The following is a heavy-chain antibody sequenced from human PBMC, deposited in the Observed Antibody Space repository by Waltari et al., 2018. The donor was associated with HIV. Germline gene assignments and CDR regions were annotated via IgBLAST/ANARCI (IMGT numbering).Heavy chain of an antibody. D-gene: IGHD3-16*01. J-gene: IGHJ1*01. Sequence: QVQLVQSGIEVKGPGTSVKISCRASGYHFTDFVMHWLRRAPGQKLEWMAWINNNNGDTQLAPGFQGRFLVTRDTTASIVYLEVTGLAVEDTAIYYCARGDHFVGTGTYVDSSAFTYWGQGTRITVSS. V-gene: IGHV1-3*04. CDR1: GYHFTDFV. CDR3: ARGDHFVGTGTYVDSSAFTY. CDR2: INNNNGDT.